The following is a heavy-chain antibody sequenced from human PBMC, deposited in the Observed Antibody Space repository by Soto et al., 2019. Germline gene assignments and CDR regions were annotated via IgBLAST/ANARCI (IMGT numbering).Heavy chain of an antibody. J-gene: IGHJ3*02. CDR1: RFTFNTYG. CDR2: ISYDAKSK. V-gene: IGHV3-30*18. Sequence: GGTLRLSCGACRFTFNTYGTHWLRQAPGKGLEWVAVISYDAKSKLYVDSVRGRFTISRDNSKNTLFLQMDSLRPEDTAFYYCAKATATSGGAFQIYGPGTMVTVSS. D-gene: IGHD1-26*01. CDR3: AKATATSGGAFQI.